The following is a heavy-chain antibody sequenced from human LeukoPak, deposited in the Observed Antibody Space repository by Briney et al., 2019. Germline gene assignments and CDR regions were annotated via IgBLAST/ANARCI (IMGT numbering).Heavy chain of an antibody. J-gene: IGHJ4*02. CDR2: IYFTGNT. Sequence: PSETLSLTCTVSGSSISSVSNDYWTWIRQSPGKGLEWIGYIYFTGNTNYNPSLKSRVTMSLDSPKNQFSLKLTSVTAADTAVYYCARRTLRGVIKYWGQGTLVTVSS. D-gene: IGHD3-10*01. CDR1: GSSISSVSNDY. V-gene: IGHV4-61*01. CDR3: ARRTLRGVIKY.